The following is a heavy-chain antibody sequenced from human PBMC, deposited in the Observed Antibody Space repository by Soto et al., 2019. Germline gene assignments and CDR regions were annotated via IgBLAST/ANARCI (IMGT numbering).Heavy chain of an antibody. Sequence: EVQLVESGGGLVQPGGSLRLSCAASGFTFSSYWMSWVRQAPGKGLEWVANIKQDGSEKYYVDSVKGRFTISRDNAKNSLYLQMNSLRAEDTAVYYCASSTDTTGTPWNAFDIWCQGTMVTVSS. J-gene: IGHJ3*02. D-gene: IGHD1-1*01. V-gene: IGHV3-7*01. CDR3: ASSTDTTGTPWNAFDI. CDR2: IKQDGSEK. CDR1: GFTFSSYW.